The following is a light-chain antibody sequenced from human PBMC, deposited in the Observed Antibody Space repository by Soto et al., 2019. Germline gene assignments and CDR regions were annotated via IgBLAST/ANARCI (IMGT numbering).Light chain of an antibody. CDR1: QSLLHSNGYNY. J-gene: IGKJ4*01. CDR2: LGS. Sequence: DIVMTQSPLSLPVTPGEPASISCRSSQSLLHSNGYNYLDWYLQKPGQSPQLLIYLGSNRASGVPDRFRGSGSGTDFTLKISRVEAEDVEVYYCMQALQTPLTFGGGTKVDIK. V-gene: IGKV2-28*01. CDR3: MQALQTPLT.